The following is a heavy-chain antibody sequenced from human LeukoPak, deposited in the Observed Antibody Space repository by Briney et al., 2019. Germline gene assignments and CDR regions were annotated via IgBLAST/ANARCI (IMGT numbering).Heavy chain of an antibody. J-gene: IGHJ4*02. CDR3: ARLERWFGAYYFDY. CDR2: IYYSGGT. CDR1: GGSISSSTYY. D-gene: IGHD3-10*01. V-gene: IGHV4-39*07. Sequence: SETLSLTCTVSGGSISSSTYYWGWIRQPPGKGLEWIGSIYYSGGTYQNPSLKSRVTISADTSKNQFSLKVSSVTAADTAVYYCARLERWFGAYYFDYWGQGTLVTVSS.